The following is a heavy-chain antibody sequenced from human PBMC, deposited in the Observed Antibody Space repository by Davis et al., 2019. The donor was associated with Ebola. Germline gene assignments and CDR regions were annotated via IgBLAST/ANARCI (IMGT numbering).Heavy chain of an antibody. J-gene: IGHJ4*02. CDR2: IRSKANSYAT. CDR1: GFTFSSYG. V-gene: IGHV3-73*01. D-gene: IGHD4-17*01. Sequence: GGSLRLSCAASGFTFSSYGMHWVRQASGKGLEWVGRIRSKANSYATAYAALVKGRFTISRDDSKNTAYLQMNSLKTEDTAVYYCTSTVTNGDYWGQGTLVTVSS. CDR3: TSTVTNGDY.